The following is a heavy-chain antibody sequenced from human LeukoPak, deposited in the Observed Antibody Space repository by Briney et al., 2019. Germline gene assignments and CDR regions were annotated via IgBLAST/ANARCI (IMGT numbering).Heavy chain of an antibody. D-gene: IGHD6-19*01. V-gene: IGHV4-59*08. Sequence: PSETLSLTCTVSGGSISSYYWSWIRQPPGKGLEWIGYIYYSGSTNYNPSLKSRVTISVDTSKNQFSLKLSSVTAADTAVYYCARPYSSGWGFGWFDPWGQGTLVTVSS. J-gene: IGHJ5*02. CDR1: GGSISSYY. CDR3: ARPYSSGWGFGWFDP. CDR2: IYYSGST.